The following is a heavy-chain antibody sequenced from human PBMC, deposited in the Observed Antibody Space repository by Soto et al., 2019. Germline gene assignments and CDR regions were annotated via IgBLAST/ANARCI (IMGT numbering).Heavy chain of an antibody. Sequence: GGSLRLSCAASGFTFSSYGMHWVRQAPGKGLEWVAVIWYDGSNKYYADSVKGRFTISRDNSKNTLYLQMNSLRAEDTAVYYCARDGVDYYDSSGYYGYWGQGTLVTVSS. CDR1: GFTFSSYG. V-gene: IGHV3-33*01. J-gene: IGHJ4*02. CDR3: ARDGVDYYDSSGYYGY. D-gene: IGHD3-22*01. CDR2: IWYDGSNK.